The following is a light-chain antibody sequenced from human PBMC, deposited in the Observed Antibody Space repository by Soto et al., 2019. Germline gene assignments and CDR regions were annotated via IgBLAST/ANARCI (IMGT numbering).Light chain of an antibody. V-gene: IGKV4-1*01. CDR3: QQYYSGVT. Sequence: DIVMTQSPDSLAVSLGEWATINCKSSQSVLFISNYQNYLAWYQQKPGQPPKLLIYGSSTRESGVPDRFSCXXSXXXXTLPIRSLQAEDVAVYYCQQYYSGVTLGGGTKVDIK. CDR2: GSS. J-gene: IGKJ4*01. CDR1: QSVLFISNYQNY.